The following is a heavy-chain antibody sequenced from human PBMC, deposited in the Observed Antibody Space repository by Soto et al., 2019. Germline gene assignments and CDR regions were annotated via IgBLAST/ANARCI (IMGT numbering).Heavy chain of an antibody. CDR3: ARVKITMVRGVIVRQDAFDI. J-gene: IGHJ3*02. D-gene: IGHD3-10*01. Sequence: QVQLVQSGAEVKKPGSSVKVSCKASGGTFSSYTISWVRQAPGQGLEWLGRMIPILGIANYAQKFQGRVTIIADKSTSTAYMELSSLRSEDTAVYYCARVKITMVRGVIVRQDAFDIWGQGTMVTVSS. V-gene: IGHV1-69*02. CDR1: GGTFSSYT. CDR2: MIPILGIA.